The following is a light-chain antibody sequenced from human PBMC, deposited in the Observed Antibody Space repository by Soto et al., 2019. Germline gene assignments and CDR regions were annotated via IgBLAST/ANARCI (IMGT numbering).Light chain of an antibody. CDR2: DAS. J-gene: IGKJ1*01. V-gene: IGKV3-11*01. CDR1: QSVSSY. Sequence: EIVLTQSPATLSLSPGERATLSCRASQSVSSYLAWYQHNPGQAPRLLIYDASNRATGIPARFSGSGSGPDFTLTIISLEPEDFAVYYWQQRRNWPPWTFGQGTKVEI. CDR3: QQRRNWPPWT.